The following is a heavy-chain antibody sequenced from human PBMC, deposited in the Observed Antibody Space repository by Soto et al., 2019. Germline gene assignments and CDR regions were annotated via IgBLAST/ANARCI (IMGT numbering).Heavy chain of an antibody. J-gene: IGHJ4*02. V-gene: IGHV3-30-3*01. CDR3: ARDTMNWNYGLFDY. CDR2: ISYDGSNK. CDR1: GFTFSSYA. Sequence: GGSLRLSCAASGFTFSSYAMHWVRQAPGKGLEWVAVISYDGSNKYYADSVKGRFTISRDNSKNTLYLQMNSLRAEDTAVYYCARDTMNWNYGLFDYWGQGTLVTVSS. D-gene: IGHD1-7*01.